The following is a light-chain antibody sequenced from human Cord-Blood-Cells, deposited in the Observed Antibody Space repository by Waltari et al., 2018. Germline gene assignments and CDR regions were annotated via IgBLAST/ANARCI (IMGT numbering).Light chain of an antibody. CDR2: DVS. J-gene: IGLJ2*01. CDR3: SSYTSSSTPVV. CDR1: SSNVGAYNY. Sequence: QSALTQPASVSGSPGQSITISCTVPSSNVGAYNYVSWYQQHPANAPKLMIYDVSNRPSGVSNRFSGSKSGNTASLTISGLQAEDEADYYCSSYTSSSTPVVFGGGTKLTVL. V-gene: IGLV2-14*01.